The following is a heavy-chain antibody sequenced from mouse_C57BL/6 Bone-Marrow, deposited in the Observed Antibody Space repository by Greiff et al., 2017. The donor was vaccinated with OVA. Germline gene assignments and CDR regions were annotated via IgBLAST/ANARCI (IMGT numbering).Heavy chain of an antibody. D-gene: IGHD2-12*01. J-gene: IGHJ1*03. CDR2: IYPGDGDT. CDR1: GYAFSSYW. CDR3: ARERRGNWYFDV. V-gene: IGHV1-80*01. Sequence: VKLQESGAKLVKPGDSVKISCKASGYAFSSYWMNWVKQRPGKGLEWIGQIYPGDGDTNYNGKFKGKATLTADKSSSTAYMQLSSLTSEDSAVYFCARERRGNWYFDVWGTGTTVTVSS.